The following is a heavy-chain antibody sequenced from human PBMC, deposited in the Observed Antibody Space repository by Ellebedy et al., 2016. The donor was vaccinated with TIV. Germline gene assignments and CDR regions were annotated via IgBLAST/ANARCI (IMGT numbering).Heavy chain of an antibody. J-gene: IGHJ4*02. CDR2: IHYSGDT. V-gene: IGHV4-59*01. CDR3: ARWDRFGGRNDF. CDR1: RGSISGYY. Sequence: MPSDTLSLTCTVARGSISGYYWSWNRQPPGEGLEWTGYIHYSGDTNYSPSLESRVTMSLDASMSQFSLKLRFVTAADTAVYYWARWDRFGGRNDFWGQGSLVIVSS. D-gene: IGHD3-16*01.